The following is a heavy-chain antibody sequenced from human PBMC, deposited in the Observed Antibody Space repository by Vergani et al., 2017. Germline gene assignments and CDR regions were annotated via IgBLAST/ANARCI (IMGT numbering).Heavy chain of an antibody. J-gene: IGHJ5*02. CDR1: GFTFSSYE. CDR2: INHSGST. Sequence: VQLVESGGGLVQPGGSLRLSCAASGFTFSSYEMNWVRQAPGKGLEWIGEINHSGSTNYNPSLKSRVTISVDTSKNQFSLKLSSVTAADTAVYYGARASSSWYLNWFDPWGQGTLVTVSS. CDR3: ARASSSWYLNWFDP. D-gene: IGHD6-13*01. V-gene: IGHV4-34*01.